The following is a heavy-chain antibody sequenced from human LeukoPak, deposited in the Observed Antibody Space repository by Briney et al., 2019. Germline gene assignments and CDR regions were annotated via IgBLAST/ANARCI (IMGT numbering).Heavy chain of an antibody. V-gene: IGHV3-23*01. CDR1: GFTFSSYA. CDR2: ISGSGGST. CDR3: ANGSSGWQIFDY. D-gene: IGHD6-19*01. J-gene: IGHJ4*02. Sequence: GGSLRLACAASGFTFSSYAMSWVCQAPGKGLEGVSAISGSGGSTYYADSVKGRFTISRDNSKNTLYLQMNSLRAEDTAVYYCANGSSGWQIFDYWGQGTLVTVSS.